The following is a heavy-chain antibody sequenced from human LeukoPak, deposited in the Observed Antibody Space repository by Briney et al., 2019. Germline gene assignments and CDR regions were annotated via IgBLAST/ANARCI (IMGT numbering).Heavy chain of an antibody. CDR1: GGSISSGGSS. J-gene: IGHJ4*02. D-gene: IGHD6-6*01. Sequence: ASETLSLTCTVSGGSISSGGSSWSWIRQPPGKGLEWIGYIYPAGITYYSPSLKSRVTISLDRSKNHFSLKLSSGTAADTAVYYCARGPSTSIAAPPDYWGQGTLVTVSS. V-gene: IGHV4-30-2*01. CDR2: IYPAGIT. CDR3: ARGPSTSIAAPPDY.